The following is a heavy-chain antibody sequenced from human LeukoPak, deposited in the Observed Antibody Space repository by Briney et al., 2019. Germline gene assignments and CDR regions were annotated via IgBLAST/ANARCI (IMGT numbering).Heavy chain of an antibody. CDR1: GFTLSSYG. Sequence: GGSLRLSCAASGFTLSSYGMHWVRQAPSKGLEWVAFIRYDGSNKYYADSVKGRFTISRDNSKNTLYLQMNSLRAVDTAVYYCAKSDIVATIMYRQITNDAFDIWGQGTMVTVSS. CDR3: AKSDIVATIMYRQITNDAFDI. V-gene: IGHV3-30*02. J-gene: IGHJ3*02. CDR2: IRYDGSNK. D-gene: IGHD5-12*01.